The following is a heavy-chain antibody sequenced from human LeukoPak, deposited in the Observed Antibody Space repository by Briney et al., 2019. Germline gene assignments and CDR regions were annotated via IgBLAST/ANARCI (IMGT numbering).Heavy chain of an antibody. Sequence: SETLSLTCAVSGDSFSSHYWTWIRQPPGRGREWIGYISYIGTTNYNPSLKSRVTISIDTSKNQFSLKLSSVTTADTAVYYCARDLVTVTKGFDIWGRGTMVSVSS. V-gene: IGHV4-59*11. CDR1: GDSFSSHY. D-gene: IGHD4-17*01. J-gene: IGHJ3*02. CDR2: ISYIGTT. CDR3: ARDLVTVTKGFDI.